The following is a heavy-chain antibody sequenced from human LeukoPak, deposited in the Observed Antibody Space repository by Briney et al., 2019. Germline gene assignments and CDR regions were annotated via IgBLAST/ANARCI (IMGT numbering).Heavy chain of an antibody. CDR3: ARDSSSWYRGYFDY. V-gene: IGHV4-31*03. Sequence: SQTLSLTCTVSGGSISSGGYYWSWIRQHPGKGLEWIGYIYYSGSTYYNPSLKSRVTISVDTSKNQFSLKLSSVTAADTAVYYCARDSSSWYRGYFDYWGQGTLVTVSS. CDR2: IYYSGST. J-gene: IGHJ4*02. CDR1: GGSISSGGYY. D-gene: IGHD6-13*01.